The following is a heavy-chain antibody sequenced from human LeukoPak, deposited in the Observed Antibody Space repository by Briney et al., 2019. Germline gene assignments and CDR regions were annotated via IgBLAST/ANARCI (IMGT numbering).Heavy chain of an antibody. CDR3: AKGAGGFSYYNWFDP. J-gene: IGHJ5*02. CDR1: GFTFSSYA. Sequence: GGSLRLSCAASGFTFSSYAMSWVRQAPGKGLEWVSGISGSGGSADYADSVKGRFTISRDNSKKTLYLLMNSLRAEDTALYYCAKGAGGFSYYNWFDPWGQGTLVTVSS. V-gene: IGHV3-23*01. D-gene: IGHD5-18*01. CDR2: ISGSGGSA.